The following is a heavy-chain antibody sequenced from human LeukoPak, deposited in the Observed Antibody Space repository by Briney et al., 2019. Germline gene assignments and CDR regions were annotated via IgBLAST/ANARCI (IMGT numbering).Heavy chain of an antibody. V-gene: IGHV3-64*01. CDR2: ISSNGGST. Sequence: GGSLRLSCAASGFTFSSYAMHWVRQAPGKGLEYVSAISSNGGSTYYANSVKGRFTISRDNSKNTLYLQMGSLRAEDMAVYYCARLSGSSGYDYWGQGTLVTVSS. CDR3: ARLSGSSGYDY. CDR1: GFTFSSYA. J-gene: IGHJ4*02. D-gene: IGHD1-26*01.